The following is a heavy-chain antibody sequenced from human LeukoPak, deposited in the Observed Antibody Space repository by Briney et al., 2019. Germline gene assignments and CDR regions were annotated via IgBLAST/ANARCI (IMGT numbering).Heavy chain of an antibody. J-gene: IGHJ4*02. CDR1: GYTFSGYY. V-gene: IGHV1-2*02. CDR3: ARDSCCSTSCLSIDDY. Sequence: ASVKVSCKASGYTFSGYYMHWVRQAPGQGLEWMGWINPNSGGTNYAQKFQGRVTMTRDTSISTAYMELSRLSSDDTAVYYCARDSCCSTSCLSIDDYWGQGTLVTVSS. D-gene: IGHD2-2*01. CDR2: INPNSGGT.